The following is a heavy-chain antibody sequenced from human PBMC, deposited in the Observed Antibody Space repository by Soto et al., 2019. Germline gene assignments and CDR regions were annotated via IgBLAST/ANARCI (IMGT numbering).Heavy chain of an antibody. Sequence: QGQLEESGGGVVQPGRSLRLSCAASGFTLSSYAIHWVRQAPGKGLEWVTVISKGGSNLYFADSVKGRFTISRDNSKNTLYLQMNSLRSEETAVYYCAREGEYTSACGILSSCDYWGQGTLFTFA. D-gene: IGHD6-19*01. J-gene: IGHJ4*02. CDR2: ISKGGSNL. V-gene: IGHV3-30-3*01. CDR1: GFTLSSYA. CDR3: AREGEYTSACGILSSCDY.